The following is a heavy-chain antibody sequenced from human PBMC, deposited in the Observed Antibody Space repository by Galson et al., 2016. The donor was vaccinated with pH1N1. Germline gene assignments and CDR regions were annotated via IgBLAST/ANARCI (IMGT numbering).Heavy chain of an antibody. CDR3: AKKTGFGDLLYNFDY. CDR2: IRYDGSNNDGSNK. Sequence: SLRLSCAASGFTFSSYDMHWVRQAPGKGLEWVAFIRYDGSNNDGSNKYYIDSVKGRFTVSRDNSKNTLYLQMRSLRAEDTAVYYCAKKTGFGDLLYNFDYWGQGTLVTVSS. CDR1: GFTFSSYD. D-gene: IGHD3-10*01. J-gene: IGHJ4*02. V-gene: IGHV3-30*02.